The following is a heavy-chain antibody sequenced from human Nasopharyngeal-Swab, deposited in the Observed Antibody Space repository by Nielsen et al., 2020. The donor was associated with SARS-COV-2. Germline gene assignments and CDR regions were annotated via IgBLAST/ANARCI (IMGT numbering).Heavy chain of an antibody. V-gene: IGHV3-23*01. CDR3: AKAQGAITYWYFDL. Sequence: GGSLRLSCAASGFTFSSYAMSWVRQAPGKGLEWVSAISGSGGSTYYADSVKGRFTISRDNSKTTLYLQMNSLRAEDTAVYYCAKAQGAITYWYFDLWGRGTLVTVSS. CDR2: ISGSGGST. D-gene: IGHD1-26*01. J-gene: IGHJ2*01. CDR1: GFTFSSYA.